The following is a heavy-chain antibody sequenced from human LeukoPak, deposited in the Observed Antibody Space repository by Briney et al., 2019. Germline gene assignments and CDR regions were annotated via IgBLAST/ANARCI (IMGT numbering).Heavy chain of an antibody. V-gene: IGHV3-23*01. CDR1: GFTFSSYA. Sequence: SGGSLRLSCAASGFTFSSYAMSWVRQAPGKGLEWVSDINGSGGSTYYADSVKGRFTISRDNSKNTLYLQMNSLRAEDTAVYYCARSPGLVGANYFDYWGQGTLVTVSS. CDR2: INGSGGST. J-gene: IGHJ4*02. D-gene: IGHD1-26*01. CDR3: ARSPGLVGANYFDY.